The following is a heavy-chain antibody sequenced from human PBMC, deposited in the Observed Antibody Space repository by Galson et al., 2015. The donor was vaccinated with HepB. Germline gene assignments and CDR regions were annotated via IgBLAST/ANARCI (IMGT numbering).Heavy chain of an antibody. D-gene: IGHD5-12*01. CDR3: ARGYSGYDRFDY. Sequence: SLRLSCAASGFTFSSYAMHWVRQALGKGLEWVAVISYDGSNKYYADSVKGRFTISRDNSKNTLYLQMNSLRAEDTAVYYCARGYSGYDRFDYWGQGTLVTVSS. CDR1: GFTFSSYA. J-gene: IGHJ4*02. CDR2: ISYDGSNK. V-gene: IGHV3-30-3*01.